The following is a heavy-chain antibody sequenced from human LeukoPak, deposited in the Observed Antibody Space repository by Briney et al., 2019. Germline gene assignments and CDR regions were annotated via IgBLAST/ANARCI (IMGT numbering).Heavy chain of an antibody. CDR1: GGTFSSYA. J-gene: IGHJ4*02. CDR2: IIPIFGTA. V-gene: IGHV1-69*05. Sequence: SVKVSCKASGGTFSSYAISWVRQAPGQGLEWMGRIIPIFGTANYAQKFQGRVTTTTDESTRTAYMELSSLRSEDTAVYYCARDRGRGYSYGYDLDYWGQGNLVTVSS. D-gene: IGHD5-18*01. CDR3: ARDRGRGYSYGYDLDY.